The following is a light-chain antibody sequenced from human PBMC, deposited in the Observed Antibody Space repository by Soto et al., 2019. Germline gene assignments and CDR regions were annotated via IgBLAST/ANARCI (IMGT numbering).Light chain of an antibody. CDR1: QSVSSSF. CDR2: GAS. CDR3: QQYDSSPWT. Sequence: EIVLTQSPGTLSLSPGERANLTCRASQSVSSSFLAWYQQKPGQAPRLLIYGASSRATGIPDRFSGSGSGTDFTLTISGLEPEDFAVYYCQQYDSSPWTFGQGTSVEIK. J-gene: IGKJ1*01. V-gene: IGKV3-20*01.